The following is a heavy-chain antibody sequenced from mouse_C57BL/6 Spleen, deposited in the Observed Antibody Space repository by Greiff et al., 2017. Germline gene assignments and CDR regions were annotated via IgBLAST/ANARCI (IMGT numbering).Heavy chain of an antibody. Sequence: QVQLQQPGAELVMPGASVKLSYKASGYTFTSYWMHWVKQRPGQGLEWIGEIDPSDSYTNYNQKFKGKSTLTVDKSSSTAYMQLSSLTSEDSAVYYCARLGPYAMDYWGQGTSVTVSS. CDR3: ARLGPYAMDY. J-gene: IGHJ4*01. CDR2: IDPSDSYT. V-gene: IGHV1-69*01. CDR1: GYTFTSYW.